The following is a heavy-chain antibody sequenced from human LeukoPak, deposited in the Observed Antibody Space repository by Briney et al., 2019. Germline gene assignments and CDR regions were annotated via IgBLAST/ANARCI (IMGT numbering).Heavy chain of an antibody. D-gene: IGHD3-16*01. CDR3: ARHYYGDVYYFDF. Sequence: SETLSLTCTVSGGSISDYYWRWLRQPPGKGLEWIGYFYYSGTSRYNPSLKSRVTFSADTSENQFSLKLTSVTAADTAVYYCARHYYGDVYYFDFWGQGTLVTVSS. CDR1: GGSISDYY. J-gene: IGHJ4*02. V-gene: IGHV4-59*08. CDR2: FYYSGTS.